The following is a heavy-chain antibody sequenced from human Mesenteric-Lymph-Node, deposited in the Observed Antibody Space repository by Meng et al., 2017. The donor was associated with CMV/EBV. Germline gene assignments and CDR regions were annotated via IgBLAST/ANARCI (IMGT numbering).Heavy chain of an antibody. V-gene: IGHV4-39*01. Sequence: QLQLQESCPGLVKPSETLSLTSTLSGGSLGSSSYYWGWIRQPPGKGLEWIGSIYYSGSTYYNPSLKSRVTISVDTSKNQFSLKLSSVTAADTAVYYCARPHYYGSGSSPWFDPWGQGTLVTVSS. CDR1: GGSLGSSSYY. CDR3: ARPHYYGSGSSPWFDP. D-gene: IGHD3-10*01. J-gene: IGHJ5*02. CDR2: IYYSGST.